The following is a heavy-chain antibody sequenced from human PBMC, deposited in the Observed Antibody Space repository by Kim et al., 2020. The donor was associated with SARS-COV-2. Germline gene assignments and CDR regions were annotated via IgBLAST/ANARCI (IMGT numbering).Heavy chain of an antibody. J-gene: IGHJ5*02. V-gene: IGHV1-3*01. Sequence: ASVKVSCKASGYTFDTFSLYWLRQAPGQRFEWMGWINGGNGNTRYSQNFQGRVTFTRDASATTAFMELTSLTFKDTAVYYCATEGSGSYNWLAPWGQGTL. CDR3: ATEGSGSYNWLAP. CDR2: INGGNGNT. CDR1: GYTFDTFS. D-gene: IGHD3-10*01.